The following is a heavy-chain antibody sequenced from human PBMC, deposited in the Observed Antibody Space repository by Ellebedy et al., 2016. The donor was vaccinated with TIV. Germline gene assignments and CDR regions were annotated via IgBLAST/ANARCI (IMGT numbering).Heavy chain of an antibody. CDR2: ISGNGGDT. J-gene: IGHJ6*02. Sequence: GESLKISXVVSGLTFSNYAMSWVRQVPRKGLEWASVISGNGGDTHYADSVRGRFTVSRDNPKNTVYLQMDSLRGDDTAVYYCASTRGFCSSSSCYSYYGLDVWGQGTTVTVS. CDR1: GLTFSNYA. D-gene: IGHD2-2*02. CDR3: ASTRGFCSSSSCYSYYGLDV. V-gene: IGHV3-23*01.